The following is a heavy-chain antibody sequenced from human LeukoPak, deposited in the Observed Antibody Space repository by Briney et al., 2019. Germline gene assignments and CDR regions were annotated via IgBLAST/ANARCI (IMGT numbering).Heavy chain of an antibody. J-gene: IGHJ4*02. D-gene: IGHD6-19*01. CDR1: DGSISSYN. CDR2: IYYSGST. V-gene: IGHV4-59*08. Sequence: PSESLSLTCTVSDGSISSYNWSWIRRPPGKGLEWIGYIYYSGSTDYNPSLKSRVTISVDTFKNQFSLRLSSVTAADTAVYYCARLSTGWYYFDYWGQGALVTVSS. CDR3: ARLSTGWYYFDY.